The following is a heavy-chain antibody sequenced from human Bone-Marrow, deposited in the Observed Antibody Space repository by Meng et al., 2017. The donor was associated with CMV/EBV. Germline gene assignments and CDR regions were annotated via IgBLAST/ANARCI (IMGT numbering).Heavy chain of an antibody. Sequence: GESLKISCTASGFTFGDYAMSWVRQAPGKGLEWVGFIRSKAYGGTTEYAASVKGRFTISRDDSKSIAYLQMNSLKTEDTAVYYCTRESELPPANAFDIWAKGQWSPSPQ. CDR1: GFTFGDYA. V-gene: IGHV3-49*04. J-gene: IGHJ3*02. D-gene: IGHD1-26*01. CDR3: TRESELPPANAFDI. CDR2: IRSKAYGGTT.